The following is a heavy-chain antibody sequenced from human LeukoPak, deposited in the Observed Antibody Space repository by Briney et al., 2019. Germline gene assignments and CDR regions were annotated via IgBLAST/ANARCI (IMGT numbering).Heavy chain of an antibody. D-gene: IGHD3-22*01. CDR3: ARVATMIVVESYNWFDP. J-gene: IGHJ5*02. CDR2: ISAYNGNT. V-gene: IGHV1-18*01. Sequence: ASVKVSCKASGYTFTSYGTSWVRQAPGQGLEWMGWISAYNGNTNYAQKLQGRVTMTTDTSTSTAYMELRSLRSDDTAVYYCARVATMIVVESYNWFDPWGQGTLVTVSS. CDR1: GYTFTSYG.